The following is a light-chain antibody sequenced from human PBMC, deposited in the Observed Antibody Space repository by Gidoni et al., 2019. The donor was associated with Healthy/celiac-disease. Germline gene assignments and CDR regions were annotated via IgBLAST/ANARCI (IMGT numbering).Light chain of an antibody. J-gene: IGLJ2*01. V-gene: IGLV1-47*02. CDR1: RSNIGSNY. Sequence: QSVLTQPPSASGTPGQRVTIPCSGSRSNIGSNYVYWYQQLPGTAPKLLFYSNNQRPSGVPDRFSCSKSGTSASLAISGLRSEDEADYYCAAWDDSLSVVFGGGTKLTVL. CDR3: AAWDDSLSVV. CDR2: SNN.